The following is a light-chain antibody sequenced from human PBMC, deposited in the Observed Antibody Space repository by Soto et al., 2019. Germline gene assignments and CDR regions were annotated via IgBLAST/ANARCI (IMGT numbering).Light chain of an antibody. J-gene: IGLJ1*01. V-gene: IGLV1-40*01. CDR1: SSNIGAGYD. Sequence: QSVLTQPPSVSGAPGQRVTISCTGSSSNIGAGYDVHWYQQFPGTAPKLLIYGNNNRPSGVPDRFSGSKSGTSASLAITGLQSEDEADFYCQSYYGSLSGSVFGTGTQLTVL. CDR2: GNN. CDR3: QSYYGSLSGSV.